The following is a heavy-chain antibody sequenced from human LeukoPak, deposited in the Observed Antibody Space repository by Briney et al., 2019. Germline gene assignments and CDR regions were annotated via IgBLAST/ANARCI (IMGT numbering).Heavy chain of an antibody. J-gene: IGHJ4*02. CDR3: ARVAYSSSWYSFVDTTYYFHY. Sequence: ASVKVSCKACGYTFTSYGISWVRQAPGQGLEWMGWISAYNGNTNYAQKLQGRVTMTTDTSTSTAYMELRSLRSDDTAVYYCARVAYSSSWYSFVDTTYYFHYWGQGTLVTVSS. D-gene: IGHD6-13*01. CDR2: ISAYNGNT. CDR1: GYTFTSYG. V-gene: IGHV1-18*01.